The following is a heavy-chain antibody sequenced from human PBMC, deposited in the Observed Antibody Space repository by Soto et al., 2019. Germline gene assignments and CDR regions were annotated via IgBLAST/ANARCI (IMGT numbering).Heavy chain of an antibody. CDR3: ARNWWHLDY. CDR1: GFTFANYA. V-gene: IGHV3-23*01. J-gene: IGHJ4*02. CDR2: INTGGIT. D-gene: IGHD2-15*01. Sequence: EVQLLESGGSLVQPGGSLRLSCTASGFTFANYAMKWVRQAPGKGLEWVSTINTGGITYSADSVRGRFTISRDSSKNTLYLQMNSLRAGDTAVYYCARNWWHLDYWGQGTLVTVSS.